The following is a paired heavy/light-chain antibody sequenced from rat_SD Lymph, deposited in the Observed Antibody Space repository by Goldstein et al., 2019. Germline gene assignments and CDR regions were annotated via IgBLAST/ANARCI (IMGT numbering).Light chain of an antibody. Sequence: DIVLTQSPTTMAASPGEKVTLTCRASSSVSYMNWYQQKPGASPKLWIYGTSKLASGVPNRFSGSGSGTSYSLIISSMETEDIATYYCQQCCSTLTFGSGTKLEIK. CDR2: GTS. CDR3: QQCCSTLT. J-gene: IGKJ5*01. V-gene: IGKV4S2*01. CDR1: SSVSY.
Heavy chain of an antibody. Sequence: EVQLVESGGGLVQPGRSLKLSCLASGFTFSNYGMNWIRQAPGKGLEWVASISSSSSYIYYADTVKGRFTISRDNAKNTLYLQMTSLRSEDTALYYCASLNYGSSYWGQGVMVTVSS. CDR1: GFTFSNYG. D-gene: IGHD1-3*01. CDR3: ASLNYGSSY. V-gene: IGHV5-34*01. J-gene: IGHJ2*01. CDR2: ISSSSSYI.